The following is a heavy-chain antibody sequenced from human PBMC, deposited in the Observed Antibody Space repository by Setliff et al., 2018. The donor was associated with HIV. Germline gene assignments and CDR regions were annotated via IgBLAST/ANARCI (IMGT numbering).Heavy chain of an antibody. CDR1: GGSISSSNYY. Sequence: PSETLSLTCTVSGGSISSSNYYWGWIRQPPGKGLEWIGSIYYSGSTYYNPSLKSRVTISVDTSKNQFSLRLCSVTAADTAVYYCARPTASYSSSWDSWYFDLWGRGTLVTVSS. V-gene: IGHV4-39*07. D-gene: IGHD6-13*01. J-gene: IGHJ2*01. CDR2: IYYSGST. CDR3: ARPTASYSSSWDSWYFDL.